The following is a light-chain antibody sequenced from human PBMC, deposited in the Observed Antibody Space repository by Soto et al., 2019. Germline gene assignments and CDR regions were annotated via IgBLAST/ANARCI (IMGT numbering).Light chain of an antibody. V-gene: IGKV4-1*01. CDR3: QQYYSSPWT. Sequence: DIVMTQSPDSLAVSLGERATINCKSSQSVLYRSNNKNYLAWYQQKPGQPPKLLIYWASTRESRVPDRLSGSGSGTDFTLTISSLQAEDVAVYYCQQYYSSPWTFGQGTKVEIK. CDR1: QSVLYRSNNKNY. J-gene: IGKJ1*01. CDR2: WAS.